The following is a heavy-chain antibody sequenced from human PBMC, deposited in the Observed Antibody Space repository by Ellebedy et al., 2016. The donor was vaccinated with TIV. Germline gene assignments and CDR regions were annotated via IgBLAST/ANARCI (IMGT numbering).Heavy chain of an antibody. Sequence: GGSLRLSCAASGFTFSNAWMSWVRQAPGKGLEWVGRIKSKTDGGTTDYAAPVKGRFTISRDDSKNTLYLQMNSLKTEDTAVYYCTTGQNSGWYDFDYWGQGTLVTVSS. J-gene: IGHJ4*02. CDR2: IKSKTDGGTT. D-gene: IGHD6-19*01. V-gene: IGHV3-15*01. CDR3: TTGQNSGWYDFDY. CDR1: GFTFSNAW.